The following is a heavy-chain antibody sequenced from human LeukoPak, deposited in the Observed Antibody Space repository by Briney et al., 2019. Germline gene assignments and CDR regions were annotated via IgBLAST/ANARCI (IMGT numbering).Heavy chain of an antibody. V-gene: IGHV4-39*07. CDR1: GGSISSKTYN. CDR2: TYYTGST. J-gene: IGHJ3*02. Sequence: SETLSLTCSISGGSISSKTYNWGWVRQPPGKGLEWIGSTYYTGSTHYNPSLKSRVTISVDTSKNQLSLKLTSVTAADMAVYYCARDRSSGYYSDAFDIWGQGTMVTVSS. CDR3: ARDRSSGYYSDAFDI. D-gene: IGHD3-22*01.